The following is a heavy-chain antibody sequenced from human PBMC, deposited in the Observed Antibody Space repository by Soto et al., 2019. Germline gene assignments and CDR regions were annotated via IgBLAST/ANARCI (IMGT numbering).Heavy chain of an antibody. J-gene: IGHJ4*02. D-gene: IGHD3-22*01. CDR3: GRDIDFYYDSSGYSGGDY. CDR2: IYHSCST. Sequence: AETLSLTCAVSGYSISSGYYWGCIRQPPGKGLEWGGIIYHSCSTYYNPSIKSRVTISVDTSKTHISLRLSSMTAADTGVYYCGRDIDFYYDSSGYSGGDYWGKGTLVTVS. CDR1: GYSISSGYY. V-gene: IGHV4-38-2*02.